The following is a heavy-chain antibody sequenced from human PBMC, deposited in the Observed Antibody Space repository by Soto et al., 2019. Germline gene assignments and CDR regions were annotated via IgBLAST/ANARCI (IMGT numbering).Heavy chain of an antibody. D-gene: IGHD3-3*01. Sequence: QVQLVQSGAEVKKRGASVKVSCKASGYSFTGYYMHWVRQAPGQGLEWMGWINPNSGDTNYAQKFRGGFTRTRTTSTTTAYMELGRLTSDATAVYSGAVVSLGDFWSGWQLGYYYALDVWGRGPTVPASS. CDR1: GYSFTGYY. CDR2: INPNSGDT. J-gene: IGHJ6*02. V-gene: IGHV1-2*02. CDR3: AVVSLGDFWSGWQLGYYYALDV.